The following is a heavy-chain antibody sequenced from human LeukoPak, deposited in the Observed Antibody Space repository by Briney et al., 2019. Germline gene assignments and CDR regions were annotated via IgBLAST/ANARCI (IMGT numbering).Heavy chain of an antibody. V-gene: IGHV3-23*01. D-gene: IGHD4-17*01. CDR2: ISGGSEDT. J-gene: IGHJ4*02. CDR3: ARGFRSVTTWGYFDY. Sequence: GGSLRLSCTASGFNFGGYAMSWVRQAPGKGLEWVSTISGGSEDTYYADSVKGRFTISRDNSKTTLYLQMNSLRVEDTAVYYCARGFRSVTTWGYFDYWGQGALVTVSS. CDR1: GFNFGGYA.